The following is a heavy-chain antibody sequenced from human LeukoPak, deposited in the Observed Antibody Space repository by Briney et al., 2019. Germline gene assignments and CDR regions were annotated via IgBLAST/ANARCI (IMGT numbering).Heavy chain of an antibody. CDR2: ISAYNGNT. Sequence: ASVKVSCKASGYTFTSYGISWVRQAPGQGLEWMGWISAYNGNTNYAQKLQGRVTMTTDTSTSTAYMELRSLRSDDTAVYYCAREETSKYYYDSSGYVFERTFDYRGQGTLVTVSS. V-gene: IGHV1-18*01. CDR1: GYTFTSYG. D-gene: IGHD3-22*01. J-gene: IGHJ4*02. CDR3: AREETSKYYYDSSGYVFERTFDY.